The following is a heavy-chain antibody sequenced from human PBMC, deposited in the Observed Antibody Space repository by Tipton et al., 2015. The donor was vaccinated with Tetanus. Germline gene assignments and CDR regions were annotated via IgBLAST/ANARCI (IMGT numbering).Heavy chain of an antibody. D-gene: IGHD3-22*01. CDR3: ARDGITMTSYYYYGMDV. J-gene: IGHJ6*02. CDR1: GFTFSHFA. CDR2: ISYDGNYK. Sequence: SLRLSCVASGFTFSHFAVSWVRRAPGRGLEWVAVISYDGNYKYYADSVKGRFTMSRDNSKNTLYLQMNSLRVEDTAVYYCARDGITMTSYYYYGMDVWGQGTTVTVSS. V-gene: IGHV3-30*03.